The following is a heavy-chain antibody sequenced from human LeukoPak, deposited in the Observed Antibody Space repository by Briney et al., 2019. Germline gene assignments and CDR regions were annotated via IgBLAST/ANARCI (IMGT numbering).Heavy chain of an antibody. CDR2: ISYDGGKE. D-gene: IGHD6-6*01. CDR1: GFTFSSYA. V-gene: IGHV3-30-3*01. Sequence: GGSLRLSCAASGFTFSSYALHWVRQAPGKGLEWVAVISYDGGKEYYADSVKGRFIISRDNSKNTLYLQMNSLRGEDTAVYHCARDRNSASSNNWFDPWGQGTLVTVSS. CDR3: ARDRNSASSNNWFDP. J-gene: IGHJ5*02.